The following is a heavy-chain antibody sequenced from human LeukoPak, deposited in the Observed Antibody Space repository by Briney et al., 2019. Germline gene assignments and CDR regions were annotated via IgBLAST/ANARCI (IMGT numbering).Heavy chain of an antibody. J-gene: IGHJ4*02. CDR2: ISDRGDNT. D-gene: IGHD3-10*01. CDR3: AKDWGNKFASGSSYLDS. CDR1: GFSLTTYA. V-gene: IGHV3-23*01. Sequence: GGSLRLSCAASGFSLTTYAMGWVRQAPGKGLEWVSVISDRGDNTYYGDSVKGRFTISRDNSKNTLYLQMNGLRPEDTAVYFCAKDWGNKFASGSSYLDSWGQGTLVTVSS.